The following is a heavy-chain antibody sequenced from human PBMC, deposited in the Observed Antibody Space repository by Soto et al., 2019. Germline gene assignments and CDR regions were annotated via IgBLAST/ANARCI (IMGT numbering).Heavy chain of an antibody. J-gene: IGHJ4*02. CDR3: ARDWVGDLAY. D-gene: IGHD4-17*01. Sequence: QVQLVQSGGEVKQPGASVKVSCKTSGYTFTSYGISWVRQAPGQGLEWMGWISGYNGDTKYVQKFQGRVTLTTDTSTNTAYMELRSLSFDDTAVYCWARDWVGDLAYWGQGTLVTVSS. CDR2: ISGYNGDT. V-gene: IGHV1-18*01. CDR1: GYTFTSYG.